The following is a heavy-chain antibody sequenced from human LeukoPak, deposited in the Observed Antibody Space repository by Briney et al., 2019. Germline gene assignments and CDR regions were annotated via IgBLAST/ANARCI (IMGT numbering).Heavy chain of an antibody. CDR2: INQDGSTK. D-gene: IGHD3-9*01. V-gene: IGHV3-7*05. CDR1: GFTFSSDW. J-gene: IGHJ4*02. Sequence: GGSLRLSCAASGFTFSSDWMNWVRQAPGKGLEWVANINQDGSTKYYVDSVKGRFTISRDNAKNSLYLQMNSLRAEDTAVYYCAKEAGILTGYYNFDYWGQGTLVTVSS. CDR3: AKEAGILTGYYNFDY.